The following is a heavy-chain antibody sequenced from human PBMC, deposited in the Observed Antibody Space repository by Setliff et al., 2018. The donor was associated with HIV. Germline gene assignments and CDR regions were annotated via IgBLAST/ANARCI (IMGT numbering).Heavy chain of an antibody. J-gene: IGHJ4*02. Sequence: SETLSLTCTVSGGSISSYYWSWIRQPPGKGLEWIGYVYYTGSTNYNPSLKSRVTISIDTSKNQFSLKLSSVTAADTAVYYCARGQYGDELFDYWGQGTLVTVSS. CDR2: VYYTGST. CDR1: GGSISSYY. CDR3: ARGQYGDELFDY. V-gene: IGHV4-59*08. D-gene: IGHD4-17*01.